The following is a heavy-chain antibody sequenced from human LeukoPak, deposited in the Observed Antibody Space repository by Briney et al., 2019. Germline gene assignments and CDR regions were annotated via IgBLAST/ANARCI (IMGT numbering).Heavy chain of an antibody. CDR3: TTLYGSGNYY. Sequence: GGSLRLSCAASGFTFSNAWMSWVRQAPGKGLEWVGQIKTKTDGGTTDSAATVKGRFTISRDDSKNTLYLQMNSLKIEDTAMYYCTTLYGSGNYYWGQGTLVTVSS. D-gene: IGHD3-10*01. V-gene: IGHV3-15*01. J-gene: IGHJ4*02. CDR2: IKTKTDGGTT. CDR1: GFTFSNAW.